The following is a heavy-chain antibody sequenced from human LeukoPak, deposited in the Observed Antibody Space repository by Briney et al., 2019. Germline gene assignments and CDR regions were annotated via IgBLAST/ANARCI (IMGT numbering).Heavy chain of an antibody. CDR1: GFTFSSYA. D-gene: IGHD2-15*01. J-gene: IGHJ4*02. V-gene: IGHV3-23*01. CDR3: AKDMGYCSGGSCHIDY. CDR2: ISGSGGST. Sequence: GGSLRLSCAASGFTFSSYAMSWVRQAPGKGLEWVSAISGSGGSTYYADSVKGRFTISRDNSKNTLYLQMNSLRAEDTAVYYCAKDMGYCSGGSCHIDYWGQGTLVTVSS.